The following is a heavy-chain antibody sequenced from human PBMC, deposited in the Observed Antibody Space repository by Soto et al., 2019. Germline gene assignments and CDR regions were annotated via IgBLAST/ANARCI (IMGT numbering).Heavy chain of an antibody. D-gene: IGHD6-19*01. J-gene: IGHJ6*02. CDR3: AKGSGGWYGMDV. CDR2: ISYDGSNK. V-gene: IGHV3-30*18. CDR1: GFTFSSYG. Sequence: PGGSLRLSCAASGFTFSSYGMHWVRQAPGKGLEWVAVISYDGSNKYYADSVKGRFTISRDNSKNTLYLQMNSLRAEDTAVYYCAKGSGGWYGMDVWGQGTTVTVSS.